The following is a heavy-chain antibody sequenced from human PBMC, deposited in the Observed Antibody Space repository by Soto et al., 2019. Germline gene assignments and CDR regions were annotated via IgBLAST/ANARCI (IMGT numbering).Heavy chain of an antibody. CDR1: GGPFSGYY. Sequence: SETLSLTCAVYGGPFSGYYWSWTRQPPGKGLEWIGEINHSGSTNYNPSLKSRVTISVDTSKNQFSLKLSSVTAADTAVYYCARVPYYDFWSGYYGYYYYGMDVWGQGTTVTVSS. V-gene: IGHV4-34*01. D-gene: IGHD3-3*01. CDR3: ARVPYYDFWSGYYGYYYYGMDV. J-gene: IGHJ6*02. CDR2: INHSGST.